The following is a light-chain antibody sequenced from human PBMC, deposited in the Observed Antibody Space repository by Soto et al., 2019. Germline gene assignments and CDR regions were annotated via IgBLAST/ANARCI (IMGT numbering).Light chain of an antibody. J-gene: IGKJ3*01. Sequence: EIVLTQSPGTLSLSPGERATLSCRASQSVSNSYLAWYQQKPGQAPRLLIYGASSRATGIPDRFSGSGSGTDFTLTISRLEPEDFAGYYCQQYGGSPPFTFGPGTKVDIK. CDR3: QQYGGSPPFT. CDR1: QSVSNSY. CDR2: GAS. V-gene: IGKV3-20*01.